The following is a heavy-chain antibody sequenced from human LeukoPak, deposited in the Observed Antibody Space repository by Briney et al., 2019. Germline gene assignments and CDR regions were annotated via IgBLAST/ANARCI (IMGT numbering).Heavy chain of an antibody. D-gene: IGHD2-15*01. Sequence: ASVKVSCKASGYTFTSYGISWVRQAPGQGLEWMGWISAYNGNTNYAQKLQGRVTMTTDASTSTAYMELRSLRSEDTAVYYSARTAGYCSGGSCYSYYDSSDWGQGTLVTVSS. J-gene: IGHJ4*02. V-gene: IGHV1-18*01. CDR1: GYTFTSYG. CDR2: ISAYNGNT. CDR3: ARTAGYCSGGSCYSYYDSSD.